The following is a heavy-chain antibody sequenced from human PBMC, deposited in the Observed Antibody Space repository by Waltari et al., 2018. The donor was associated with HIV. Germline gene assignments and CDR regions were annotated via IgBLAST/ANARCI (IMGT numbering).Heavy chain of an antibody. CDR2: IFSSGST. Sequence: QLQLQVPGPGLGTPSDTLSLTWSDTAGSTNNYHWTWIRPPPGKGLEWIGYIFSSGSTNYNPSLKSRVTMSVDTSKKQLSLKVSSVTAADTAIYYCAREIRRPLTASRGGYGLDVWGQGTTVTVSS. V-gene: IGHV4-59*01. D-gene: IGHD2-21*02. CDR3: AREIRRPLTASRGGYGLDV. CDR1: AGSTNNYH. J-gene: IGHJ6*02.